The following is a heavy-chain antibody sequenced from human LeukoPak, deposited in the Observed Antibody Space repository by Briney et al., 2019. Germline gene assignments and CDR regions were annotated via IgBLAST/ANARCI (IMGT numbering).Heavy chain of an antibody. Sequence: ASVKVSCKATGFTFTNYDINWVRQATGQGLEWMGWMNPINGNTGYAQKFQGRITITADESTSTAYMELSSLRSEDTAVYYCARSPPYYYDSSGYQYFFDYWGQGTLVTVSS. CDR2: MNPINGNT. CDR3: ARSPPYYYDSSGYQYFFDY. CDR1: GFTFTNYD. D-gene: IGHD3-22*01. J-gene: IGHJ4*02. V-gene: IGHV1-8*01.